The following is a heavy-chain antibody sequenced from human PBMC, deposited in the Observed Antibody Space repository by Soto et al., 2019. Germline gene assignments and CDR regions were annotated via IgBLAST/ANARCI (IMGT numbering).Heavy chain of an antibody. J-gene: IGHJ3*01. CDR2: ISNFNGGT. CDR1: GYIFINYG. V-gene: IGHV1-18*01. Sequence: QVQLVQSGTEVKKPGASVKVSCKDPGYIFINYGINWVRQAPGQGLEWMAWISNFNGGTKYAQNFQDRVALTTDTSANTAYMELMSLTSDDTANYYCARGRLGTIGDHALDLWGQGTTVIVSS. CDR3: ARGRLGTIGDHALDL. D-gene: IGHD4-17*01.